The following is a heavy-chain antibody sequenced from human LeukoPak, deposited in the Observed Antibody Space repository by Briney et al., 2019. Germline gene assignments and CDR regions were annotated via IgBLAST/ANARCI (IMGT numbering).Heavy chain of an antibody. D-gene: IGHD3-3*01. CDR1: GFTFSSYW. J-gene: IGHJ4*02. CDR2: INSDGSST. V-gene: IGHV3-74*01. CDR3: AKAMTMSPFSFDF. Sequence: GGSLRLSCTASGFTFSSYWMHWVRQAPGKGLVWVSRINSDGSSTSYADSVKGRFTISRDNSKNTLYLQMNNLRAEDTAPYYCAKAMTMSPFSFDFWGQGTLVTVSS.